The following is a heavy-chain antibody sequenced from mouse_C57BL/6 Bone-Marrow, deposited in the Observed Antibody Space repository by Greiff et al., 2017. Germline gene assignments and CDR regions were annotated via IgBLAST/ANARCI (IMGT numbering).Heavy chain of an antibody. CDR3: ARHQGSSPYSFDY. CDR2: ISGGGGNT. Sequence: EVQGVESGGGLVKPGGSLKLSCAASGFTFSSYSMSWVRQTPEKRLEWVATISGGGGNTYYPDSVKGRFTISRDNAKNTLYLQMSSLRSEDTALYYCARHQGSSPYSFDYWGQGTTLTVSS. D-gene: IGHD1-1*01. J-gene: IGHJ2*01. CDR1: GFTFSSYS. V-gene: IGHV5-9*01.